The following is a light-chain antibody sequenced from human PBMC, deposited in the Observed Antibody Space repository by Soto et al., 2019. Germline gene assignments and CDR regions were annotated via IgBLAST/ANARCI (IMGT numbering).Light chain of an antibody. CDR1: QSVSST. J-gene: IGKJ1*01. Sequence: EIVLTQSPGTLSSSPGERATLFCRASQSVSSTSLAWYQQKPGQAPRLLIYGASSRATGIPARFSGSGSGTEFTLPISSLQSEDFAVYYCQQYTNWPPWTFGQGTKVEIK. CDR3: QQYTNWPPWT. V-gene: IGKV3-15*01. CDR2: GAS.